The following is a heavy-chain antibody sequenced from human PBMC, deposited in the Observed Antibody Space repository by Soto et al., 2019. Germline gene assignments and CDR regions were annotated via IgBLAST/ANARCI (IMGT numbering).Heavy chain of an antibody. CDR3: ARGPSHGDYAPFDY. CDR2: INAGNGNT. Sequence: QVQLVQSGAEVKKPGASVKVSCKASGYTFTSYAMHCVRQAPGQRLEWMGWINAGNGNTKYSQKFQGRVTITRDTSASTAYMELSSLRSEDTAVYYCARGPSHGDYAPFDYWGQGTLVTVSS. J-gene: IGHJ4*02. V-gene: IGHV1-3*01. D-gene: IGHD4-17*01. CDR1: GYTFTSYA.